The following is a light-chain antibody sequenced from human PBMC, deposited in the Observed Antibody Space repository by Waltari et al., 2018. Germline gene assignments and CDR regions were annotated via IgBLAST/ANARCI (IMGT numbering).Light chain of an antibody. CDR1: SSDVGGYNY. J-gene: IGLJ2*01. Sequence: QSALTQPPSASGSPGQSVTISCTRTSSDVGGYNYVSWYQQHPGKAPKLMIYEVSKRPSGVPDRFSGSKSGNTASLTVSGLQADDEADYYCSSYAGSNNFVVFGGGTKLTVL. CDR3: SSYAGSNNFVV. CDR2: EVS. V-gene: IGLV2-8*01.